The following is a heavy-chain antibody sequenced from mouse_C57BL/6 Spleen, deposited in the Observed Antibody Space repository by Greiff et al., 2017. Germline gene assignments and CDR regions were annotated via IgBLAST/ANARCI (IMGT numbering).Heavy chain of an antibody. D-gene: IGHD1-1*01. J-gene: IGHJ2*01. V-gene: IGHV1-26*01. CDR2: INPNNGGT. CDR3: ARGPTVPFDY. CDR1: GYTFTDYY. Sequence: VQLQQSGPELVKPGASVKISCKASGYTFTDYYMNWVKQSHGKSLEWIGDINPNNGGTSYNQKFKGKATLTVAKSSSTAYMELRSLTSEDSAVYYCARGPTVPFDYWGQGTTLTVSS.